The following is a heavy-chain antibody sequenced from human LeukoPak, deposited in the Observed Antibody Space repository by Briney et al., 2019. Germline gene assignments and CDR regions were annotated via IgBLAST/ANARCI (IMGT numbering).Heavy chain of an antibody. CDR1: GFRFSSYG. J-gene: IGHJ5*02. Sequence: PGRSLRLSCAASGFRFSSYGMHWVRQAPGKGLEWVAVISDDGSKIYYGDSVKGRFIISRDNSKNTLNLQMDSLRADDTAVYYCGKGPGYSVYDNLPHHWGQGTLVTVSS. CDR2: ISDDGSKI. D-gene: IGHD5/OR15-5a*01. V-gene: IGHV3-30*18. CDR3: GKGPGYSVYDNLPHH.